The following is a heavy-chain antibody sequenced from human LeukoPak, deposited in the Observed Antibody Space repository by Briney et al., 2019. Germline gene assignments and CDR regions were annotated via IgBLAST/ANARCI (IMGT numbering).Heavy chain of an antibody. V-gene: IGHV3-48*03. J-gene: IGHJ4*02. CDR1: GFTFSSYE. Sequence: GGSLRLSCAASGFTFSSYEMNWVRQAPGKGLEWVSYISSSGSTIYYADSVKGRFTISRDNAKNSLYLQMNSLRAEDTAVYYCARDSYSYGNLASIDYWGQGTLVTVSS. CDR3: ARDSYSYGNLASIDY. D-gene: IGHD5-18*01. CDR2: ISSSGSTI.